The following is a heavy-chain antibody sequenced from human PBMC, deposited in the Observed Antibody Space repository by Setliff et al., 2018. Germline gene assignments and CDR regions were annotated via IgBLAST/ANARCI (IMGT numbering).Heavy chain of an antibody. J-gene: IGHJ4*02. CDR3: ARDLGHGGDSDY. Sequence: KSSETLSLTCTVSGGSISSGDYYWSWIRQPPGKGLEWIGYIYYSGSTYYNPSLKSRVTISVDTSKNKFSLKLSSVTAADTAVYYCARDLGHGGDSDYWGQGILVTVSS. V-gene: IGHV4-30-4*08. CDR2: IYYSGST. CDR1: GGSISSGDYY. D-gene: IGHD2-21*02.